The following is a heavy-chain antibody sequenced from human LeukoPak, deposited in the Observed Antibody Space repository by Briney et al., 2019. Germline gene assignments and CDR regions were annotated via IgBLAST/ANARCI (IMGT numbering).Heavy chain of an antibody. CDR1: GFTFSTYA. CDR2: ISFDGVNT. D-gene: IGHD1-26*01. CDR3: ARAKLLGWFDP. V-gene: IGHV3-30*04. Sequence: SGGSLRLSCAASGFTFSTYAIHWVRQAPGKGLEWVAVISFDGVNTFYADSVKGRFTISRDNAKNSLYLQMNSLRAEDTAVYYCARAKLLGWFDPWGQGTLVTVSS. J-gene: IGHJ5*02.